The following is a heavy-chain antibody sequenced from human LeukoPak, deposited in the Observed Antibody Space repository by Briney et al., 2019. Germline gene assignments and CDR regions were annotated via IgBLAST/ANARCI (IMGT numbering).Heavy chain of an antibody. V-gene: IGHV3-48*01. CDR1: GFTFSSYS. J-gene: IGHJ4*02. Sequence: PGGSLRLSCAASGFTFSSYSMNWVRQAPGKGLEWLSYITGSSSAMKYADSVKGRFTISRDNSKNMVYLQMNSLTVEDTATYYYAKRTMSAFDSWGQGTLLIVSS. D-gene: IGHD5-24*01. CDR2: ITGSSSAM. CDR3: AKRTMSAFDS.